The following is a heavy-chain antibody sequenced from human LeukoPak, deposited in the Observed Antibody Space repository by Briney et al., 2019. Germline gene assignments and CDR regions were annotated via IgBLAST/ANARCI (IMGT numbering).Heavy chain of an antibody. Sequence: PSETLSLTCTVSGSSISSSSYYWGWIRQPPGKGLEWIGSIYYSGSTYYNPSLKSRVTISVDTSKNQFSLKLSSVTAADTAVYYCARVGIAARRGYYYMDVWGKGTTVTVSS. D-gene: IGHD6-6*01. V-gene: IGHV4-39*01. CDR1: GSSISSSSYY. CDR2: IYYSGST. CDR3: ARVGIAARRGYYYMDV. J-gene: IGHJ6*03.